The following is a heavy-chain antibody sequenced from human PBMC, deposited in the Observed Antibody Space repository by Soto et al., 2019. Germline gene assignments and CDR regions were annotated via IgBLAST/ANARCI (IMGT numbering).Heavy chain of an antibody. J-gene: IGHJ6*03. V-gene: IGHV3-13*01. CDR2: IGTAGDT. Sequence: GGSLRLSCAASGFTFSSYDMHWVRQATGKGLEWVSAIGTAGDTYYPGSVKGRFTISRENAKNSLYLQMDSLRAGDTTVYYCARGGTASYYDFWSGPYPYYYMDVWDKGTTVTVSS. CDR3: ARGGTASYYDFWSGPYPYYYMDV. D-gene: IGHD3-3*01. CDR1: GFTFSSYD.